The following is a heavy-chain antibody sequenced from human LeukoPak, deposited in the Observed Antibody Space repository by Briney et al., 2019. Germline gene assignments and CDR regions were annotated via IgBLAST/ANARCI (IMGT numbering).Heavy chain of an antibody. D-gene: IGHD3-3*01. Sequence: SETLSLTCTVSGGSVSSGSYYWSWIRQPPGKGLEWIGYIYYSGSTNYNPSLKSRVTISVDTSKNQFSLKLSSVTAADTAVYYCARGSYDFWIGYYTHRYYFAYWAREPWSPSPQ. CDR2: IYYSGST. CDR1: GGSVSSGSYY. CDR3: ARGSYDFWIGYYTHRYYFAY. V-gene: IGHV4-61*01. J-gene: IGHJ4*02.